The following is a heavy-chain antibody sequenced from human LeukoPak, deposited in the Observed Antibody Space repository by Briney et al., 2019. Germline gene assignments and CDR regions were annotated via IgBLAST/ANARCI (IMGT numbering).Heavy chain of an antibody. D-gene: IGHD1-7*01. CDR1: GFTFSSYA. CDR3: ARETKIDY. Sequence: GGSLRLSCEASGFTFSSYAMTWVCQVPGKGLEWVSSMIISGGSTYYADSVKGRFTISRDNSKNTLYLQMNSLRVEDTALYYCARETKIDYWGQGALVTVSS. V-gene: IGHV3-23*01. J-gene: IGHJ4*02. CDR2: MIISGGST.